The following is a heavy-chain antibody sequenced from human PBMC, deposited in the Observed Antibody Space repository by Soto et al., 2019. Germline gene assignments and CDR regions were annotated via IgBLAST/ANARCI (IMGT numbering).Heavy chain of an antibody. J-gene: IGHJ4*02. CDR3: ARRFSVTTMRGFFDS. CDR1: NGSINTSFW. V-gene: IGHV4-4*02. CDR2: IYHHGST. Sequence: QVQLQESGPGLVKPSETLSLTCAVSNGSINTSFWWSWVRQSPGTALEWIGEIYHHGSTNYNPSLKSRVTGSIDKSNNQFSLTLYSVTTADTAIYYCARRFSVTTMRGFFDSWGQGSLVTVSS. D-gene: IGHD4-17*01.